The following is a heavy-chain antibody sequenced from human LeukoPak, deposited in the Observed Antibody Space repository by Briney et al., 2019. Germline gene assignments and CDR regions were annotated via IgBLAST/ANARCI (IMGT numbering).Heavy chain of an antibody. V-gene: IGHV3-48*03. CDR2: ISSSGSAI. J-gene: IGHJ4*02. Sequence: GGSLRLSCAASGFTLSSYDITWVRQAPGKGLEWVSYISSSGSAIYYADSVKGRFTISRDNAKNSLYLQMNSLRVKDTAVYYCARVGYNWNLFDYWGQGTLVTVSS. CDR1: GFTLSSYD. CDR3: ARVGYNWNLFDY. D-gene: IGHD1-20*01.